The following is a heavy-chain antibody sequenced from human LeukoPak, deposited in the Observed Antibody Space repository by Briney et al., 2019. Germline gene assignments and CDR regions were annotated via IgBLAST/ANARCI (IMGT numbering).Heavy chain of an antibody. J-gene: IGHJ6*02. CDR2: ISGSGGST. D-gene: IGHD3-3*01. CDR3: AKFLYDFWSGYPSYGMDV. Sequence: PGGSLRLSCAASGFTFSSYAMSWVRQAPGKGLEWVSAISGSGGSTYYADSVKGRFTISRDNSKNTLYLQMNSLRAEDTAVYYCAKFLYDFWSGYPSYGMDVWGQGTTVTVSS. CDR1: GFTFSSYA. V-gene: IGHV3-23*01.